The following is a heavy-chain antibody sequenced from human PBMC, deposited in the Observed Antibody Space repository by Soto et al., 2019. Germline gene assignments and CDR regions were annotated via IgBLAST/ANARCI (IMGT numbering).Heavy chain of an antibody. CDR1: GGSISSSNC. V-gene: IGHV4-4*02. D-gene: IGHD6-13*01. J-gene: IGHJ4*02. CDR2: IYHSGST. Sequence: PSETLSLTCAVSGGSISSSNCWSWVRQPPGKGLEWIGEIYHSGSTNYNPSLKSRVTISVDKSKKKFSLKLSSVTAADTAVYYCARGIAALSFPVDYLGQGTLVTVCS. CDR3: ARGIAALSFPVDY.